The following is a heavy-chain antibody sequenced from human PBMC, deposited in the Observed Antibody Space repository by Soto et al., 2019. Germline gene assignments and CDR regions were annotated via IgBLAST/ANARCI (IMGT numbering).Heavy chain of an antibody. V-gene: IGHV4-59*01. D-gene: IGHD4-17*01. CDR1: GGSISSYY. Sequence: QVQLQESGPGLVKPSETLSLTCTVSGGSISSYYWSWIRQPPGKGLEWIGYIYYSGSTNYNPSLKSRVTISVDTSKNQFSLKLSSVTAADTAVYYCAREWPNYGDYLGGMDVWGQGTTVTVS. CDR3: AREWPNYGDYLGGMDV. CDR2: IYYSGST. J-gene: IGHJ6*02.